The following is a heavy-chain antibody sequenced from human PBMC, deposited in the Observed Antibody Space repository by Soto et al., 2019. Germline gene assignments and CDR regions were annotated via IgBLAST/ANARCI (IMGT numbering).Heavy chain of an antibody. CDR3: ALRSMAVVPEY. Sequence: QVQLQESGPGLVKPSETLSLTCAVSGDSITSYYCMWIRQRPGKGLESIGYLYYGRSANYNPSLKSRVTLSVDTSTNQCSLTLSSTTAADTAGYYCALRSMAVVPEYWGRGTLVTVSS. J-gene: IGHJ4*02. D-gene: IGHD2-15*01. CDR1: GDSITSYY. V-gene: IGHV4-59*01. CDR2: LYYGRSA.